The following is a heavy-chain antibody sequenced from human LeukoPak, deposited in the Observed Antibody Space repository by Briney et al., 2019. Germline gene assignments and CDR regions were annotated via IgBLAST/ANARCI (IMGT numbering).Heavy chain of an antibody. V-gene: IGHV4-4*07. CDR2: IYSSGST. D-gene: IGHD6-19*01. CDR1: GGSISSYY. CDR3: ARAGLDSSGWLRFAY. J-gene: IGHJ4*02. Sequence: PSETLSLTCTVSGGSISSYYWSWIRQPAGKGLEWIGRIYSSGSTNYNPSLTGRVTMSVDTSKNQFSLKLSSVTAADTAVYYCARAGLDSSGWLRFAYWGQGTLVTVSS.